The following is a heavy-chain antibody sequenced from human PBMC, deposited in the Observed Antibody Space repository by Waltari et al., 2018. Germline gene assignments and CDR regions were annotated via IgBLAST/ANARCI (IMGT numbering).Heavy chain of an antibody. J-gene: IGHJ4*02. Sequence: QVQLQESGPGLVKPSETLSLTCTVSGGSISSYYWSWIRQPPGKGLEWIGYIYYSGSTNYNPSLKSRVTISVDTSKNQFSLKLSSVTAADTAVYYCAAGVPIRYCSSTSCYPFDYWGQGTLVTVSS. CDR2: IYYSGST. D-gene: IGHD2-2*01. V-gene: IGHV4-59*01. CDR1: GGSISSYY. CDR3: AAGVPIRYCSSTSCYPFDY.